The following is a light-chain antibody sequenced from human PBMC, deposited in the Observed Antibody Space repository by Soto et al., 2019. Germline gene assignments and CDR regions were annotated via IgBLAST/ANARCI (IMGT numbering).Light chain of an antibody. CDR1: QDIGTY. J-gene: IGKJ1*01. CDR2: DAS. Sequence: AIRMTQSPSSFSASTGDRVSITCRATQDIGTYLAWYQQIPGKAPKLLIYDASTLQTGVPSRFSGSGSGTDFTLTISYLQSEDFGTYYCQQFYNYPRTFGQVTKVDI. CDR3: QQFYNYPRT. V-gene: IGKV1-8*01.